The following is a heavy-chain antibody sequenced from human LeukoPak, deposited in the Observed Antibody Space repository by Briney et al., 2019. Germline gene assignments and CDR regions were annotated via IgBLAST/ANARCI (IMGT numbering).Heavy chain of an antibody. V-gene: IGHV4-4*07. CDR2: IYTSGST. CDR3: ARDHSIVGATYFDY. Sequence: SETLSLTCTVSGGSISSYYWSWIRQPAGKGLEWIGRIYTSGSTNYNPSLKSRVTMSVDTSKNQFSLKLSSVTAEDTAVYYCARDHSIVGATYFDYWGQGTLVTVSS. CDR1: GGSISSYY. J-gene: IGHJ4*02. D-gene: IGHD1-26*01.